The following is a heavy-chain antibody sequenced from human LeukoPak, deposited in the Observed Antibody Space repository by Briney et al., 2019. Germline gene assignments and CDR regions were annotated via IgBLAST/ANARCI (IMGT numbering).Heavy chain of an antibody. CDR2: FDPEDGET. Sequence: ASVKVSCKVSGYTLTELSMHWVRQAPGKGLEWMGGFDPEDGETIYAQKFQGRVTMTEDTSTDTAYMELSSLRSEDTAVYYCASQRDGYNNFDYWGQGALVTVSS. CDR1: GYTLTELS. D-gene: IGHD5-24*01. CDR3: ASQRDGYNNFDY. V-gene: IGHV1-24*01. J-gene: IGHJ4*02.